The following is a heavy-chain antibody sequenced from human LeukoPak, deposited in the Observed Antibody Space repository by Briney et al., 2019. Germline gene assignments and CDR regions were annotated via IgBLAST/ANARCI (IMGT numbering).Heavy chain of an antibody. CDR1: GGSISSYY. CDR3: ARDGGDYYDSSGNAFDI. J-gene: IGHJ3*02. D-gene: IGHD3-22*01. V-gene: IGHV4-59*12. Sequence: SETLSLTCTVSGGSISSYYWSWIRQPPGKGLEWIGYIYYSGSTNYNPSLKSRVTISVDTSKNQFSLKLSSVTAADTAVYYCARDGGDYYDSSGNAFDIWGQGTMVTVSS. CDR2: IYYSGST.